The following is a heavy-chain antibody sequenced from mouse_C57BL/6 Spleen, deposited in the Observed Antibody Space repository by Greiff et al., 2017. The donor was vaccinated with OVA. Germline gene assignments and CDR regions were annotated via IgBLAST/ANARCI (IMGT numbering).Heavy chain of an antibody. CDR1: GYTFTDYN. D-gene: IGHD2-4*01. CDR2: INPNNGGT. V-gene: IGHV1-18*01. CDR3: AREAYDYPYYAMDY. J-gene: IGHJ4*01. Sequence: EVQLQESGPELVKPGASVKIPCKASGYTFTDYNMDWVKQSHGKSLEWIGDINPNNGGTIYNQKFKGKATLTVDKSSSTAYMELRSLTSEDTAVYYCAREAYDYPYYAMDYWGQGTSVTVSS.